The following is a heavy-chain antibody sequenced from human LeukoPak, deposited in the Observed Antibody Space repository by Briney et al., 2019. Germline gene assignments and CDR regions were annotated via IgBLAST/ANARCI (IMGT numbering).Heavy chain of an antibody. J-gene: IGHJ3*02. CDR1: GYTLTGYY. CDR2: INPNSGGT. Sequence: GASVKVSCKASGYTLTGYYMYWVRQAPGQGLEWMGWINPNSGGTNYAQRFQGRVTMTRVTSINTAYMELSRLRSDDTAVYYCARDFLHVYYYDSTGYVRGAFDIWGQGTMVTVSS. D-gene: IGHD3-22*01. V-gene: IGHV1-2*02. CDR3: ARDFLHVYYYDSTGYVRGAFDI.